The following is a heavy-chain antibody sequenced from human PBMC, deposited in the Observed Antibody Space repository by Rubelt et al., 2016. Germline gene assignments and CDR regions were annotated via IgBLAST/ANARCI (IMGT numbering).Heavy chain of an antibody. V-gene: IGHV2-5*01. Sequence: QITLKESGPTLVKPTQTLTLTCTFSGFSLSTGGVGVGWIRQPPGKAMEWLGLIYWNNDKSYSPSLKRRLTITKDTPKNQVVLTRTNLDPVDTATYYCVQRRLTRPVGYYYGMDVWGQGTTVTVSS. CDR2: IYWNNDK. CDR3: VQRRLTRPVGYYYGMDV. D-gene: IGHD1-1*01. CDR1: GFSLSTGGVG. J-gene: IGHJ6*02.